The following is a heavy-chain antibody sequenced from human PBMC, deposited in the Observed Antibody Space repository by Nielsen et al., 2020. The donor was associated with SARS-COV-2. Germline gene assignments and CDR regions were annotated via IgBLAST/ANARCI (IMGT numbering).Heavy chain of an antibody. CDR1: GGSFSGYY. Sequence: SETLSLTCAVYGGSFSGYYWSWIRQPPGKGLEWIGEINHSGSTNYNPSLKSRVTISVDTSKNQFSLKLSSVTAADTAVYYCARWGKQLVRGYSSGWFDYWGQGTLVTVSS. D-gene: IGHD6-19*01. V-gene: IGHV4-34*01. J-gene: IGHJ4*02. CDR2: INHSGST. CDR3: ARWGKQLVRGYSSGWFDY.